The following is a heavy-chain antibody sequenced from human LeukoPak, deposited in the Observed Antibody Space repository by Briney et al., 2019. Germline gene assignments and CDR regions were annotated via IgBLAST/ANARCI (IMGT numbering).Heavy chain of an antibody. CDR3: AKVLYSSGWGSNYFDY. V-gene: IGHV3-21*04. CDR2: ISSSSSYI. D-gene: IGHD6-19*01. J-gene: IGHJ4*02. Sequence: GGSLRLSCAASGFTFSSYSMNWVRQAPGKGLGWVSSISSSSSYIYYADSVKGRFTISRDNAKNSLYLQMNSLRAEDTAVYYCAKVLYSSGWGSNYFDYWGQGTLVTVSS. CDR1: GFTFSSYS.